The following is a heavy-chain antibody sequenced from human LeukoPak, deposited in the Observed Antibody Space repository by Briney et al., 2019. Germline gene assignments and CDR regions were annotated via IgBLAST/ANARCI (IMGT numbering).Heavy chain of an antibody. D-gene: IGHD3-9*01. CDR2: INHSGST. CDR1: GGSFSGYY. J-gene: IGHJ5*02. Sequence: TSETLTLTCAVYGGSFSGYYWSWIRQPPGKGLEWIGEINHSGSTNYNPSLKSRVTISVDTSKNQFSLKLSSVTAADTAVYYCARPQYDILIGYQGWFDPWGQGTLVTVSS. CDR3: ARPQYDILIGYQGWFDP. V-gene: IGHV4-34*01.